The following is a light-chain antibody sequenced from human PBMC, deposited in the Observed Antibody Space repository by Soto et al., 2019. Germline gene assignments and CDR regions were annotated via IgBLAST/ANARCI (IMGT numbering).Light chain of an antibody. J-gene: IGKJ2*01. V-gene: IGKV3-15*01. Sequence: EIVMTQSPATLSASPGERATLSCTASQSVSSNLAWYQQKPGQAPRLLIYGASTRATGIPARFSGSGSGTEVTHTISSVQSEDFAVYYCQQYNNWPPMNTFGQGAKLEIK. CDR1: QSVSSN. CDR2: GAS. CDR3: QQYNNWPPMNT.